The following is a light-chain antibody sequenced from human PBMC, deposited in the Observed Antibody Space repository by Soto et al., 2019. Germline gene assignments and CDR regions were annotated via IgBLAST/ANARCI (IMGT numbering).Light chain of an antibody. V-gene: IGKV3-11*01. J-gene: IGKJ5*01. Sequence: EFVLTHSPATLSLSTGERATLSCRASQSVSSYLAWYQQKPGQAPRLLIYDASNRATGIPARFSGTGSGTDFTLTINNLEPEDFAVYYCQVRTNGSIAFGRGTRRDI. CDR3: QVRTNGSIA. CDR2: DAS. CDR1: QSVSSY.